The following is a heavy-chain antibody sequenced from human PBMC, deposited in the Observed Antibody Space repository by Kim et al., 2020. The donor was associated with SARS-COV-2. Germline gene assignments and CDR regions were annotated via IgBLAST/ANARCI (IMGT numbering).Heavy chain of an antibody. J-gene: IGHJ4*02. CDR2: LGGDDST. V-gene: IGHV3-23*01. CDR3: STRGPYSHDY. Sequence: GGSLRLSCAASGITFSSSALSWVRQTPGKGLEWVSTLGGDDSTFYSASARGRFLISTDDSKNTPRLQMNSRRAADTATYYCSTRGPYSHDYWYLGSLVT. CDR1: GITFSSSA. D-gene: IGHD2-15*01.